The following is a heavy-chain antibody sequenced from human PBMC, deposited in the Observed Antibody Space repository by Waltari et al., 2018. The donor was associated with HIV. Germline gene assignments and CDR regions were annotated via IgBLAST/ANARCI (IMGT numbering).Heavy chain of an antibody. J-gene: IGHJ3*02. D-gene: IGHD1-26*01. CDR1: GYTFTSYA. CDR3: AREVLGRELRKGAFDI. CDR2: INAGNGNT. V-gene: IGHV1-3*01. Sequence: QVQLVQSGAEVKKPGASVKVSCKASGYTFTSYAMYWVGQAPGQRLEWMGWINAGNGNTKYSQKFQGRVTITRDTSASTAYMELSSLRSEDTAVYYCAREVLGRELRKGAFDIWGQGTMVTVSS.